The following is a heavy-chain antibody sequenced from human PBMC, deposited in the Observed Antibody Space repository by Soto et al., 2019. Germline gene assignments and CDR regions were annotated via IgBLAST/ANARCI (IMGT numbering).Heavy chain of an antibody. CDR1: GFTFSSYE. CDR3: ASNYDFWSGYTSVYYYGMEV. V-gene: IGHV3-48*03. CDR2: ISSSGSTI. D-gene: IGHD3-3*01. Sequence: GWALRLSCAASGFTFSSYEMNLVRQAPGKGLEWVSYISSSGSTIYYADSVKGRFTISRDNAKNSLYLQMNSLRAEDTAVYYCASNYDFWSGYTSVYYYGMEVWCKGTTVTVSS. J-gene: IGHJ6*04.